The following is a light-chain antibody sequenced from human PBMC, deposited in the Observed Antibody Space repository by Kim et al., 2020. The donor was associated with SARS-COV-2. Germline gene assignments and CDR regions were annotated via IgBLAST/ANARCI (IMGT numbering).Light chain of an antibody. V-gene: IGLV3-25*03. CDR2: KDS. CDR1: ALPKQY. J-gene: IGLJ3*02. CDR3: QSADNTGTYEV. Sequence: PGQTARITCSGDALPKQYAYWYQQKPGQAPVLVIYKDSERPSGIPERFSGSSSGKTVTLTISGVQAEDEADYYCQSADNTGTYEVFGGGTKLTVL.